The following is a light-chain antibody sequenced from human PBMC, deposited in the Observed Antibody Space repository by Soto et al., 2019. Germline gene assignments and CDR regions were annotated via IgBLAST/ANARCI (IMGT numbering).Light chain of an antibody. V-gene: IGKV1-27*01. CDR1: QGISNY. J-gene: IGKJ1*01. CDR3: QKYPT. Sequence: DIQITQSPSSLSASVGDRFTITSRASQGISNYLAWYQQKPGKVPKLLIYAASTLQSGVPSRFSGSGSGTDFTLTISSLQPEDVATYYCQKYPTFGQGTKVDI. CDR2: AAS.